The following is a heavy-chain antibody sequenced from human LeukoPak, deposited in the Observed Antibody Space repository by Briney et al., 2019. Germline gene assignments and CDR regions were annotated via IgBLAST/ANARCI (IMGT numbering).Heavy chain of an antibody. V-gene: IGHV1-46*01. J-gene: IGHJ4*02. Sequence: ASVKVSCKASGYTFTSYYMHWVRQAPGQGLEWMGIINPSGGSTNYAQKLQGRVTMTTDTSTSTAYMELRSLRSDDTAVYYCARVFQYSGSTWADYWGQGTLVTVSS. CDR2: INPSGGST. CDR1: GYTFTSYY. CDR3: ARVFQYSGSTWADY. D-gene: IGHD1-26*01.